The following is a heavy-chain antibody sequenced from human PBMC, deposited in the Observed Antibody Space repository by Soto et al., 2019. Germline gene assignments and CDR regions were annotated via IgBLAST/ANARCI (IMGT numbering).Heavy chain of an antibody. J-gene: IGHJ4*02. CDR3: ARIQYDFWSGYRSPYFDY. D-gene: IGHD3-3*01. Sequence: SETLSLTCTVSGPSISSGGYYSSWIRKHPVKGLEWIGEINHSGSTNYNPSLKSRVTISVDTSKNQFSLKLSSVTAADTAVYYCARIQYDFWSGYRSPYFDYWGQGTLVTVPQ. CDR1: GPSISSGGYY. V-gene: IGHV4-39*07. CDR2: INHSGST.